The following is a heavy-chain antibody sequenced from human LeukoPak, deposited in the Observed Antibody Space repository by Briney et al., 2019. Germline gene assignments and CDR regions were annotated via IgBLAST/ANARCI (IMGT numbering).Heavy chain of an antibody. CDR2: INHSGST. CDR3: ARGRIAGTAGNWFDP. Sequence: SETLSLTCAVYGGSFSGYYWSWIRQPPGKGLEWIGEINHSGSTNYNPSPKSRVTISVDTSKNQFSLKLSSVTAADTAVYYCARGRIAGTAGNWFDPWGQGTLVTVSS. V-gene: IGHV4-34*01. D-gene: IGHD2-15*01. CDR1: GGSFSGYY. J-gene: IGHJ5*02.